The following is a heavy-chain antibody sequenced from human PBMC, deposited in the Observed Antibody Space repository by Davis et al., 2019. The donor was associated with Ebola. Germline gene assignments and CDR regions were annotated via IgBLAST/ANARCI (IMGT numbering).Heavy chain of an antibody. D-gene: IGHD3-9*01. CDR1: GFTFSSYS. CDR2: ISSSSNTI. V-gene: IGHV3-48*02. CDR3: ARSWLSPYYYYGMDV. Sequence: PGGSLRLSCAASGFTFSSYSMNWVRQAPGKGLEWVSYISSSSNTIYYADSVKGRFTISRDNAKNSLYLQMNSLRDEDTAVYYCARSWLSPYYYYGMDVWGKGTTVTVSS. J-gene: IGHJ6*04.